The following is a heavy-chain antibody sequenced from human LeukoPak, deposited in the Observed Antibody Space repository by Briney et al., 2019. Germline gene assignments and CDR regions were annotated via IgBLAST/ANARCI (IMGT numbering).Heavy chain of an antibody. CDR2: IYYNGNT. Sequence: SETLSLTCTVSVASISSSYWSWIRHPTGGRLEWIGFIYYNGNTNSNPPLKSRVTISADTSKNQFSLKLTSVTAADTAVYYCVRGNYDNRGYSNAFDIWGQGTMVTVSS. J-gene: IGHJ3*02. D-gene: IGHD3-22*01. V-gene: IGHV4-59*01. CDR3: VRGNYDNRGYSNAFDI. CDR1: VASISSSY.